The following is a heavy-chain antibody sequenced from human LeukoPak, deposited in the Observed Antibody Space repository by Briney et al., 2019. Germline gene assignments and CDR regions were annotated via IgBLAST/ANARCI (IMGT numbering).Heavy chain of an antibody. CDR2: IYHSGST. J-gene: IGHJ6*03. V-gene: IGHV4-38-2*02. D-gene: IGHD3-10*01. CDR1: GYSISSGYH. CDR3: AREMQDKSLQWIGELKKYYYYYMDV. Sequence: PSETLSLTCTVSGYSISSGYHWGWIRQPPGKGLEWIGSIYHSGSTYYNPSLKSRVTISVDTSKNQFSLKLSSVTAADTAVYYCAREMQDKSLQWIGELKKYYYYYMDVWGKGTTVIVSS.